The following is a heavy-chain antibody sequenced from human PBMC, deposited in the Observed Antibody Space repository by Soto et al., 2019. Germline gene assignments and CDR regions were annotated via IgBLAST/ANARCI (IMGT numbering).Heavy chain of an antibody. J-gene: IGHJ6*02. V-gene: IGHV4-59*01. CDR2: IYYSGST. CDR3: ASSNIAAAGFYYYGMDV. Sequence: SETLSLTCTVSGGSISSYYWSWIRQPPGKGLEWIGCIYYSGSTNYNPSLKSRVTISVDTSKNQFSLKLSSVTAADTAVYYCASSNIAAAGFYYYGMDVWGRGTTVTV. CDR1: GGSISSYY. D-gene: IGHD6-13*01.